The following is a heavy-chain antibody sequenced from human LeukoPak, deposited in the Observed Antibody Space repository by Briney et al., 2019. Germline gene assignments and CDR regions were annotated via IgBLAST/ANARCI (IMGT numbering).Heavy chain of an antibody. V-gene: IGHV3-7*03. J-gene: IGHJ4*02. CDR3: ARFPMTFYF. Sequence: GGSLRLSCAVSGFFFSNYWMSWVRQAPGKGLEWVANIKQDGSEKYYVASVKGRFTISRDNAKNSLYLQMNSLRAEDTAVYYCARFPMTFYFWGQGTLVTVSS. CDR1: GFFFSNYW. CDR2: IKQDGSEK. D-gene: IGHD3/OR15-3a*01.